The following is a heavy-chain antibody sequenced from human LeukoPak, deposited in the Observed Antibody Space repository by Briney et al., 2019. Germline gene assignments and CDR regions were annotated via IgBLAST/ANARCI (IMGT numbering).Heavy chain of an antibody. D-gene: IGHD4-23*01. V-gene: IGHV1-69*13. CDR1: GGTFNNYA. Sequence: SVKVSCKASGGTFNNYAINWVRQAPGQGLEWMGGIIPIFGSSNYAQKFQGRVTITADESTTTAYMELSSLRSEDTAVYYCAKDYGGNHQLGEGYFDYWGQGTLVTASS. J-gene: IGHJ4*02. CDR2: IIPIFGSS. CDR3: AKDYGGNHQLGEGYFDY.